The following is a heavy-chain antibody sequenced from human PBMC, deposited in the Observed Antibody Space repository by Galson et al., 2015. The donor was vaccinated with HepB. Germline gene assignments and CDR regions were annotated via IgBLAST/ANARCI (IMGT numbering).Heavy chain of an antibody. Sequence: TLSLTCTVSGGSISNSNYYWGWIRQPPGKGLEWIGSIYYGGNTYYNPSLKSRVTISVDTSKNQFSLTLSSVTATDTAVYYCARLRRWLHPSGFWGQGTLVTVSS. J-gene: IGHJ4*02. CDR2: IYYGGNT. V-gene: IGHV4-39*01. D-gene: IGHD5-24*01. CDR1: GGSISNSNYY. CDR3: ARLRRWLHPSGF.